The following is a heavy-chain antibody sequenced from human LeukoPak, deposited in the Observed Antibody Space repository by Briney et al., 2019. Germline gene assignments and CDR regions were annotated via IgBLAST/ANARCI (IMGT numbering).Heavy chain of an antibody. D-gene: IGHD7-27*01. CDR1: GGSFSGYY. Sequence: SETLSLTCAVYGGSFSGYYWSWIRQPPGKGLEWIGEINHSGSTNHNPSLKSRVTISVDTSKKQFSLKLTSVGAADTAVYYCARENWGFDYWGQGTLVTVSS. CDR3: ARENWGFDY. V-gene: IGHV4-34*01. J-gene: IGHJ4*02. CDR2: INHSGST.